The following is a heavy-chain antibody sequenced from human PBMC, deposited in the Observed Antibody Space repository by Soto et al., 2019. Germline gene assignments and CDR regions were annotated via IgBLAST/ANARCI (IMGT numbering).Heavy chain of an antibody. CDR1: GVVFRNYW. J-gene: IGHJ4*02. V-gene: IGHV3-7*01. D-gene: IGHD2-2*02. CDR2: INQDGSGR. CDR3: AAIDHGSEA. Sequence: GGSLRLSCAASGVVFRNYWMSWVRRAPGKGLEWLANINQDGSGRYHADSVKGRFTISRDNAENSLFLQMNGLRVEDTAVYYCAAIDHGSEARGQGTLVTVSS.